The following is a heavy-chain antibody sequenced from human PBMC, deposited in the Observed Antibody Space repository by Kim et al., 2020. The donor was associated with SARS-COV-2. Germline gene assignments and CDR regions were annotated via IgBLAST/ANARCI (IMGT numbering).Heavy chain of an antibody. Sequence: KYYADAVKGRFTISRDNSKNTLYLQMNRLRAEDTAVYYCARGTLGAVDYWGQGTLVTVSS. CDR3: ARGTLGAVDY. J-gene: IGHJ4*02. D-gene: IGHD1-7*01. V-gene: IGHV3-33*01. CDR2: K.